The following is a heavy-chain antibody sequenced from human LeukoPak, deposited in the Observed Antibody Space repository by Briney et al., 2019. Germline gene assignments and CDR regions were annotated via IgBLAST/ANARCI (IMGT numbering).Heavy chain of an antibody. V-gene: IGHV3-33*01. CDR2: VWYDGSEK. J-gene: IGHJ4*02. CDR3: ASDRGDPDYYFDQ. Sequence: PGRSLRLSCAASGFTFSSYGIHWVRQAPGKGLEWVAVVWYDGSEKYYADSVKGRFTISRDNSKNTLYLQMNSLRAEDTAIYYCASDRGDPDYYFDQWGQGTLVTVSS. CDR1: GFTFSSYG. D-gene: IGHD7-27*01.